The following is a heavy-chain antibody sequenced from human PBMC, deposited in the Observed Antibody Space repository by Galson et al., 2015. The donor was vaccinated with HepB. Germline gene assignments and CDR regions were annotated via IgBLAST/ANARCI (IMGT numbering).Heavy chain of an antibody. CDR1: GGSISSYY. CDR2: IYTSGST. Sequence: ETLSLTCTVSGGSISSYYWSWIRQPAGKGLEWIGRIYTSGSTNYNPSLKSRVTMSVDTSKNQFSLKLSSVTAADTAVYYCARALSSGYYYGRAYYYYMDVWGKGTTVTVSS. V-gene: IGHV4-4*07. D-gene: IGHD3-22*01. CDR3: ARALSSGYYYGRAYYYYMDV. J-gene: IGHJ6*03.